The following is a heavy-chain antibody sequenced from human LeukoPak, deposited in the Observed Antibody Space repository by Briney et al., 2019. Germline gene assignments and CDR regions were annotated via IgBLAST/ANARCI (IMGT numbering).Heavy chain of an antibody. D-gene: IGHD3-22*01. CDR2: ISGSGGST. CDR3: ANPRGYYFNHMDV. Sequence: GGSLRLSCAASGFTFSSSAMSWVRQVPGKGLEWVSTISGSGGSTYYADSVKGRFTISRDNSKNTLYLQMNSLRAEDTAVYYCANPRGYYFNHMDVWGKGTTVTVSS. V-gene: IGHV3-23*01. CDR1: GFTFSSSA. J-gene: IGHJ6*03.